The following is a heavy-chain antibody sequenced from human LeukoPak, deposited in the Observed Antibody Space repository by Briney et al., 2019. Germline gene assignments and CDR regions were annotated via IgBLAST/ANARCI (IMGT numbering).Heavy chain of an antibody. CDR1: GGSISSYY. Sequence: SETLSLTCTVSGGSISSYYWSWIRQPPGKGLEWIGYIYYSGSTNYNPSLKSRVTISVDTSKNQFSLKLSSVTAADTAVYYCARRYSYGPYYYGMDVWGQGNPGHRLL. CDR2: IYYSGST. J-gene: IGHJ6*02. CDR3: ARRYSYGPYYYGMDV. D-gene: IGHD5-18*01. V-gene: IGHV4-59*08.